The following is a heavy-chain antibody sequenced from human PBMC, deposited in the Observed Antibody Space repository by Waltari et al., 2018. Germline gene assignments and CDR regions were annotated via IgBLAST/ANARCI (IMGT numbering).Heavy chain of an antibody. V-gene: IGHV4-38-2*02. CDR3: ARDVVRGVIAFNWFDP. D-gene: IGHD3-10*01. CDR1: GYSISSGYY. Sequence: QVQLQESGPGLVKPSETLSLTCAVSGYSISSGYYCGWIRQPPGKGLEWIGSIYHSGSTYYNPSLKSRVTISVDTSKNQFSLKLSSVTAADTAVYYCARDVVRGVIAFNWFDPWGQGTLVTVSS. CDR2: IYHSGST. J-gene: IGHJ5*02.